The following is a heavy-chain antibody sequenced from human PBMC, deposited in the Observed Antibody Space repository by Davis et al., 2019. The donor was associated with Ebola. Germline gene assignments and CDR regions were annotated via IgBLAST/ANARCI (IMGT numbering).Heavy chain of an antibody. CDR1: GFMFSTYV. V-gene: IGHV3-23*01. CDR2: LGTSADT. CDR3: VKDTSNIWFDI. D-gene: IGHD2/OR15-2a*01. Sequence: GESLKISCVDSGFMFSTYVMSWVRQAPGKGLEWVSTLGTSADTYYADSVKGRFTISRDNSKNTLYLQMNGLRVEDTAMYYCVKDTSNIWFDIWGQGTMVTVSS. J-gene: IGHJ3*02.